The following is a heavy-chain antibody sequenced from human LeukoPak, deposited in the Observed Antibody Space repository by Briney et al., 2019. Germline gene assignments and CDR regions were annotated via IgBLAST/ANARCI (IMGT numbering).Heavy chain of an antibody. J-gene: IGHJ5*02. CDR1: GGIFSSYA. D-gene: IGHD4-23*01. CDR2: LIPIFGTP. Sequence: ASVKVSCKASGGIFSSYAISWVRQAPGQGLEWMGGLIPIFGTPNYAQKFQGRVTITADESTSTAYMELISLRSEDTAVYYCARLGPHYGGNPDNWFDPWGQGTLVTVSS. V-gene: IGHV1-69*13. CDR3: ARLGPHYGGNPDNWFDP.